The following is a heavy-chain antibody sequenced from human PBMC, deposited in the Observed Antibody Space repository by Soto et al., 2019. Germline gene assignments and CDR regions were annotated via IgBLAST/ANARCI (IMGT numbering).Heavy chain of an antibody. CDR2: ISSSSSYI. V-gene: IGHV3-21*01. D-gene: IGHD6-6*01. CDR1: GFTFSSYS. J-gene: IGHJ3*02. CDR3: ARENSSSGEPDAFDI. Sequence: GGSLRLSCAASGFTFSSYSMNWVRQAPGKGLEWVSSISSSSSYIYYADSVKGRFTISRDNAKNSLYLQMNSLRAEDTAVYYCARENSSSGEPDAFDIWGQGTMVTVSS.